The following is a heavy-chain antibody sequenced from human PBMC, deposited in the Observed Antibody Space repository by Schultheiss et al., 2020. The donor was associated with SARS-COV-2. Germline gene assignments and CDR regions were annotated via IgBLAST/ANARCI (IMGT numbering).Heavy chain of an antibody. CDR1: GFTFSSYE. CDR3: ARLGVAAAGGGYYYYGMDV. CDR2: ISSSGSTI. Sequence: GESLKISCAASGFTFSSYEMNWVRQAPGKGLEWVSYISSSGSTIYYADSVKGRFTISRDNAKNSLYLQMNSLRAEDTAVYYCARLGVAAAGGGYYYYGMDVWGQGTTVTVSS. J-gene: IGHJ6*02. D-gene: IGHD6-13*01. V-gene: IGHV3-48*03.